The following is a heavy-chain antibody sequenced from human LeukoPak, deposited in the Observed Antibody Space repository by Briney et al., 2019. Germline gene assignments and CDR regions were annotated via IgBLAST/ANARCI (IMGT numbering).Heavy chain of an antibody. CDR1: GFTVNTNY. CDR2: IKSDGSST. Sequence: GGSLRLSCAASGFTVNTNYMNWVRHVPGKGLVWVSRIKSDGSSTSYADSVKGRFTISRDNAKNTLYLQMNSLRDEDTALYYCARRGAVAGTFDLWGRGTLVTVSS. V-gene: IGHV3-74*01. CDR3: ARRGAVAGTFDL. J-gene: IGHJ2*01. D-gene: IGHD6-19*01.